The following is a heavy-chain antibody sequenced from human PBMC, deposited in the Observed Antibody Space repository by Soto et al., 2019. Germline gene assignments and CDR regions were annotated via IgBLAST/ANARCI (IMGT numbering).Heavy chain of an antibody. J-gene: IGHJ4*02. CDR2: SSGSGSGGST. Sequence: EVQLLESGGGLVQPGGSLRLSCAASGFTFTNYPMTWVRQAPGKGLEWVSISSGSGSGGSTNYADSVKGRFTISRDNSKNTLYLQMNSLRVEDTAVYYCAKDRDDYRNYVFDYWGQGTLVTVSS. CDR3: AKDRDDYRNYVFDY. V-gene: IGHV3-23*01. CDR1: GFTFTNYP. D-gene: IGHD4-4*01.